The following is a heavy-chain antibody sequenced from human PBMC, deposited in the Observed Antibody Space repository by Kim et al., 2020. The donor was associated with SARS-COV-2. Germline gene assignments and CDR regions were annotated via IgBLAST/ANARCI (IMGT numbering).Heavy chain of an antibody. CDR2: ISGSGGST. J-gene: IGHJ6*02. D-gene: IGHD6-19*01. V-gene: IGHV3-23*01. CDR1: GFTFSSYA. CDR3: AKLVGEWLVPEWGMEV. Sequence: GGSLRLSCAASGFTFSSYAMSWVRQAPGKGLECVSDISGSGGSTYYADSVKGRFTISRDNSKNTLYLQMNSLRAEDTAVYYCAKLVGEWLVPEWGMEVWGQGTTVTVSS.